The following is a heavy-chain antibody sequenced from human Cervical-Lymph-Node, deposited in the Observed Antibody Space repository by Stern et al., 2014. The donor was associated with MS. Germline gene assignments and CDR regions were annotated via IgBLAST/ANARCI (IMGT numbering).Heavy chain of an antibody. V-gene: IGHV1-3*04. CDR3: ARQYSSRGWLDP. D-gene: IGHD6-6*01. CDR1: GYNFKTYA. Sequence: QVQLVQSGTEVKKPGASVKLSCKGSGYNFKTYALHWVRQAPGQRPEWMGWIHTAYGNTQYSDNFQGRVIITRDISASTAYMEVKLLRSEDTAIYYCARQYSSRGWLDPWGQGTLVTVSS. J-gene: IGHJ5*02. CDR2: IHTAYGNT.